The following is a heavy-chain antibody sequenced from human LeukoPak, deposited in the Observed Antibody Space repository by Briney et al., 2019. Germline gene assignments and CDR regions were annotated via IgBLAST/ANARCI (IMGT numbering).Heavy chain of an antibody. Sequence: ASVTVSCKASGYTFAIYGISWVRQAPGQGLEWMAWISPYEGDTNYAQNFEGRVTMTTETSTSTAYMELRSLRSDDTAIYYCARDYCTRGGDCYKEDLFDPWGQGTLVSVSS. J-gene: IGHJ5*02. CDR2: ISPYEGDT. V-gene: IGHV1-18*01. CDR1: GYTFAIYG. CDR3: ARDYCTRGGDCYKEDLFDP. D-gene: IGHD2-21*02.